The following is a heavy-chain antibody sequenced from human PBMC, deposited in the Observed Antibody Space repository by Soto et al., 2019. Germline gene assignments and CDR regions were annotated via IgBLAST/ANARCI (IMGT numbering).Heavy chain of an antibody. Sequence: PSETLSLTCAVSGGSISSGGYSWSWIRQPPGKGLEWIGYMYHSGSTYCNPSLKSRVTISIDRSKNQFSLKLSSVTAADTAVYYCARVSGSYYYGMDVWGQGTTVTVSS. CDR2: MYHSGST. CDR1: GGSISSGGYS. V-gene: IGHV4-30-2*01. J-gene: IGHJ6*02. D-gene: IGHD1-26*01. CDR3: ARVSGSYYYGMDV.